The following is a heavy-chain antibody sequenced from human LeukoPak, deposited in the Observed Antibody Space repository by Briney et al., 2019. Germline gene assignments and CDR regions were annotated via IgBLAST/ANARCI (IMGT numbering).Heavy chain of an antibody. V-gene: IGHV4-34*01. D-gene: IGHD3-9*01. CDR2: INHSGST. CDR3: VRVIDWSRWFDP. J-gene: IGHJ5*02. CDR1: GGSFSGYY. Sequence: SETLSLTCGVYGGSFSGYYWNWIRQPPGKGLEWIGEINHSGSTNYNPSLKSRVTISVDTSKNQLSLRLSSVTAADTAVYYCVRVIDWSRWFDPWGQGTLVTVSS.